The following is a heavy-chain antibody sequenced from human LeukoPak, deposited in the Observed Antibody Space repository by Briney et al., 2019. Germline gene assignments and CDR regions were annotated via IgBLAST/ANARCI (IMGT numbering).Heavy chain of an antibody. CDR1: GGSFSGYY. J-gene: IGHJ5*02. D-gene: IGHD3-10*01. CDR3: AGEGRSGSYYSWFDP. Sequence: SETLSLTCAVYGGSFSGYYWSWIRQPPGKGLEWIGEINHSGSTNYNPSLKSRVTISVDTSKNQFSLKLSSVTAADTAVYYRAGEGRSGSYYSWFDPWGQGTLVTVSS. V-gene: IGHV4-34*01. CDR2: INHSGST.